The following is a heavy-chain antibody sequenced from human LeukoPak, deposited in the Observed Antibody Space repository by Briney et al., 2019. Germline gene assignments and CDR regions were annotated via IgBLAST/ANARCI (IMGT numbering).Heavy chain of an antibody. V-gene: IGHV4-38-2*01. J-gene: IGHJ4*02. CDR3: ARLYLRDHCSSTSCYGLYFDY. Sequence: PSETLSLTCAVYGESFRDYYWDWIRQPPGKGLEWIGSIYHSGSTYYNPSLKTRVTISVDTSKNQFSLKLSSVTAADTAVYYCARLYLRDHCSSTSCYGLYFDYWGQGTLVTVSS. CDR1: GESFRDYY. D-gene: IGHD2-2*01. CDR2: IYHSGST.